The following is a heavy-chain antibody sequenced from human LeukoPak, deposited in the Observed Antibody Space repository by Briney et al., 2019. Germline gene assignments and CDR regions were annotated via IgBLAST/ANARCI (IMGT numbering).Heavy chain of an antibody. CDR1: GGSISSYY. Sequence: PSETLSLTCTVSGGSISSYYWSWIRQPPGKGLEWIGYIYYSGSTNYNPSLKSRVTISVDTSKKQFSLKLSSVTAADTAVYYCASMGDYDAFDIWGQGTMVTVSS. CDR2: IYYSGST. V-gene: IGHV4-59*01. D-gene: IGHD4-17*01. CDR3: ASMGDYDAFDI. J-gene: IGHJ3*02.